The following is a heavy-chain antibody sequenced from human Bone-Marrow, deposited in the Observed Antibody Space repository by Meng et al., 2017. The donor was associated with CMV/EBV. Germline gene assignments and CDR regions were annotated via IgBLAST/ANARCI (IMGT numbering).Heavy chain of an antibody. D-gene: IGHD6-13*01. CDR1: EYTCNGYD. CDR2: INPNSGGT. Sequence: QGQLVQSGAEVKKPGASVKVSCNASEYTCNGYDMHWVRQAPGQVLEWMGWINPNSGGTNYAQKFQGRVTMTRDTSISTAYMELSRLRSDDTAVYYCERGGGYSSSWPLGYWGQGTLVTVSS. J-gene: IGHJ4*02. V-gene: IGHV1-2*02. CDR3: ERGGGYSSSWPLGY.